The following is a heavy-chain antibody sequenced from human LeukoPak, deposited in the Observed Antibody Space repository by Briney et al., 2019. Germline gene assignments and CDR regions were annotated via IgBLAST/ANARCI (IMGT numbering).Heavy chain of an antibody. J-gene: IGHJ5*02. Sequence: GGSLRLSCAASGFTFSSYAMSWVRQAPGKGLEWVSDISGSGGSTYYAASVKGRFTISRDNSKNSLYLQMNSLRAEDTAVYYCAKVPTVSAIFGWFDPWGQGTLVTVSS. CDR1: GFTFSSYA. CDR2: ISGSGGST. V-gene: IGHV3-23*01. CDR3: AKVPTVSAIFGWFDP. D-gene: IGHD2-21*01.